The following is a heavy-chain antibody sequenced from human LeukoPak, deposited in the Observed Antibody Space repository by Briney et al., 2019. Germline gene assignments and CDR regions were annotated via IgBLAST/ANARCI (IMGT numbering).Heavy chain of an antibody. CDR3: ARVAVTTHYYYYGMDV. Sequence: PSETLSLTCAVYGGSFSGYYWSWIRQPPGKGLEWIGEINHSGSTNYNPSLKSRVTISVDTSKNQLSLKLSSVTAADTAVYYCARVAVTTHYYYYGMDVWGQGTTVTVSS. J-gene: IGHJ6*02. D-gene: IGHD4-4*01. CDR2: INHSGST. V-gene: IGHV4-34*01. CDR1: GGSFSGYY.